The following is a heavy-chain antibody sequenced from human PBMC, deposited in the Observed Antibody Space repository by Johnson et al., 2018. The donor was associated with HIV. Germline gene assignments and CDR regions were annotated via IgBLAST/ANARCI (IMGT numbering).Heavy chain of an antibody. CDR1: GFDFSKYG. Sequence: QLVESGGGVAQPGASLRLSCEVSGFDFSKYGMHWVRQAPNKGLEWVAFIWYDGSKATYADSVNGRFTVSRDNSKDTLYLQMSSLRLEETGVYYCAKVLVGAKALHVWGQGTTVSVSS. CDR2: IWYDGSKA. CDR3: AKVLVGAKALHV. D-gene: IGHD1-26*01. J-gene: IGHJ3*01. V-gene: IGHV3-30*02.